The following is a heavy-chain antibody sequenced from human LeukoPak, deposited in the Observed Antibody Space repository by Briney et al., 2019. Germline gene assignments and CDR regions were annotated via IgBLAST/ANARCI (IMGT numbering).Heavy chain of an antibody. CDR2: LSYDGSTK. CDR3: AKDSKWRSVAVPAAVDY. CDR1: GFTFSSYG. D-gene: IGHD2-2*01. Sequence: PGGSLRLSCAASGFTFSSYGMHWVRQAPGKGLEWVAVLSYDGSTKYYADSVKGRFTISRDNSNYTLYLQMNSLRAEDTAVYYCAKDSKWRSVAVPAAVDYWGQGTVVTVSS. J-gene: IGHJ4*02. V-gene: IGHV3-30*18.